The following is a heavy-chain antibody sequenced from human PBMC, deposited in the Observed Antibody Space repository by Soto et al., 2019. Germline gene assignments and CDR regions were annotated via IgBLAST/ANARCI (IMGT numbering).Heavy chain of an antibody. J-gene: IGHJ4*02. Sequence: QVTLKETGPVLVKPTESLTLTCTVSGFSLSNARIGVSWIRQPPGKALEWLAHIFSNDGKSSSTTLKSRLTISKHTSKSHVILTMPNIDPVDTARYYCARIYFDRLYFDYWGQGTLVTVSS. D-gene: IGHD3-22*01. V-gene: IGHV2-26*01. CDR2: IFSNDGK. CDR1: GFSLSNARIG. CDR3: ARIYFDRLYFDY.